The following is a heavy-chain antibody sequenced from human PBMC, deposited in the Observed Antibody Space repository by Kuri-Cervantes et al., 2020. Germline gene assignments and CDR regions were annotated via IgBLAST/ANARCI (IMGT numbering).Heavy chain of an antibody. CDR1: GITVSSNY. CDR2: ISSSGSTI. CDR3: ARASSSSWGYYYYYYGMDV. J-gene: IGHJ6*02. V-gene: IGHV3-11*01. D-gene: IGHD6-13*01. Sequence: GESLKISCAASGITVSSNYMSWVRQAPGKGLEWVSYISSSGSTIYYADSVKGRFTISGDNAKNSLYLQMNSLRAEDTAVYYCARASSSSWGYYYYYYGMDVWGQGTTVTVSS.